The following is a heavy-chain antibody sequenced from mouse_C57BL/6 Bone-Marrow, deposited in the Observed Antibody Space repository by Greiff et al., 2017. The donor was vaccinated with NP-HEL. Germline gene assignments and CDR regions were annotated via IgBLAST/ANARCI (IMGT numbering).Heavy chain of an antibody. J-gene: IGHJ2*01. D-gene: IGHD1-1*01. Sequence: QVQLQQPGAELVRPGTSVKLSCKASGYTFTSYWMHWVKQRPGQGLEWIGVIDPSDSYTNYNQKFKGKATLPVDTSSSTADMQLSSLTSEDSAVYYCARFGATVVANFDYWGQGTTLTVSS. V-gene: IGHV1-59*01. CDR2: IDPSDSYT. CDR3: ARFGATVVANFDY. CDR1: GYTFTSYW.